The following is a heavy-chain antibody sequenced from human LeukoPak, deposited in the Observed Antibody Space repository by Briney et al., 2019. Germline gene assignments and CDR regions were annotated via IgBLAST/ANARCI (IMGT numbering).Heavy chain of an antibody. CDR2: ISGDGGST. D-gene: IGHD5-12*01. J-gene: IGHJ6*02. CDR1: GFTFDNYA. V-gene: IGHV3-43*02. Sequence: GGSLTLSCAASGFTFDNYAMHWVRQAPGKGLEWVSLISGDGGSTYYADSVKGRFTISRDNSKNSLYLQMNSLRTEDTALYYCANDVARGGEDVWGQGTTVTVSS. CDR3: ANDVARGGEDV.